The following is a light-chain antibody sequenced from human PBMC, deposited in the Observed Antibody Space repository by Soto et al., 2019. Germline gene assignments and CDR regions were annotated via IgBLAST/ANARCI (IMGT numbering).Light chain of an antibody. CDR3: QQYKDWPPLT. V-gene: IGKV3D-15*01. Sequence: EIVMTQSPVTLSASPGERVTLSCRASQSVNINLAWYQQRPGQAPRVLIYGASNRASGIPDRFSGSGSGTEFTLTISSLEPDDFALYYCQQYKDWPPLTFGGGTRVEI. CDR1: QSVNIN. CDR2: GAS. J-gene: IGKJ4*01.